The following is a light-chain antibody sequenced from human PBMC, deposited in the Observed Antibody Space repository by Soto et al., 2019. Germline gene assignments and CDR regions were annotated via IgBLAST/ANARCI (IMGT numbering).Light chain of an antibody. J-gene: IGLJ2*01. CDR3: SSSTSRTTLV. CDR2: EVY. V-gene: IGLV2-14*01. CDR1: SSDVGGYNS. Sequence: QSALTQPASVSGSPGQSITISCTGTSSDVGGYNSVSWYQQYPGKAPELLIYEVYSRPSGVSNRFSGSKSGNTASLTISGLQAEDEADYYCSSSTSRTTLVFGGGTKLTVL.